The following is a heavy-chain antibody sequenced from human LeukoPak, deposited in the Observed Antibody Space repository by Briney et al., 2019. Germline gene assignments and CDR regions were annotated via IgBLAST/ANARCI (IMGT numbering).Heavy chain of an antibody. J-gene: IGHJ6*03. D-gene: IGHD3-22*01. CDR3: ARLVYYYDSSGYSNYYYYMDV. V-gene: IGHV4-61*01. CDR1: GYSISSGYY. Sequence: SETLSLTCTVSGYSISSGYYWGWIRQPPGKGLEWIGYIYYSGSTNYNPSLKSRVTISVDTSKNQFSLKLCSVTAADTAVYYCARLVYYYDSSGYSNYYYYMDVWGKGTTVTVSS. CDR2: IYYSGST.